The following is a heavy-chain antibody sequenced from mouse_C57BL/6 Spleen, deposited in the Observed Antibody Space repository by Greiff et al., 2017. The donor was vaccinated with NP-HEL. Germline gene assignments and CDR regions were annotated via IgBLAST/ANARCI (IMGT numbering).Heavy chain of an antibody. V-gene: IGHV1-69*01. CDR1: GYTFTSYW. Sequence: VQLQQPGAELVMPGASVKLSCKASGYTFTSYWMHWVKQRPGQGLEWIGEIDPSDSYTNYNQKFKGKSTLTVDKSSSTAYMQRSSLTSEDSAVYYCARVITTVPFDYWGQGTTLTVSS. D-gene: IGHD1-1*01. J-gene: IGHJ2*01. CDR2: IDPSDSYT. CDR3: ARVITTVPFDY.